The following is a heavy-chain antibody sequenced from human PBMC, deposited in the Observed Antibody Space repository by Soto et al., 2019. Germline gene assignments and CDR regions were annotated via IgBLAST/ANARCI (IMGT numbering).Heavy chain of an antibody. D-gene: IGHD3-22*01. V-gene: IGHV3-13*01. J-gene: IGHJ4*02. CDR2: IGTAGDT. CDR1: GFTFSSYD. CDR3: ARGGYDSSGYYYLDY. Sequence: PGGSLRLSCAASGFTFSSYDMHWVRQATGKGLEWVSAIGTAGDTYYPGSVKGRFTISRENAKNSLYLQMNSLRAGDTAVYYCARGGYDSSGYYYLDYWGQGTLVTVSS.